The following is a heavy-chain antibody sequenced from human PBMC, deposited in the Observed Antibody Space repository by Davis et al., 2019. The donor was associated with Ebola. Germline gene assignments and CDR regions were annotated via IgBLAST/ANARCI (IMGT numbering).Heavy chain of an antibody. J-gene: IGHJ3*01. CDR2: ITYTGYT. CDR1: GGSITGYS. CDR3: ARDSVGALDV. V-gene: IGHV4-59*01. Sequence: MPSETLSLTCTVSGGSITGYSWNWIRQSPGKGLAWIGFITYTGYTTYNPSLKSRVSMSVDPSGNHFSLDLKSVTAADTAVYYCARDSVGALDVWGHGTMVTVS.